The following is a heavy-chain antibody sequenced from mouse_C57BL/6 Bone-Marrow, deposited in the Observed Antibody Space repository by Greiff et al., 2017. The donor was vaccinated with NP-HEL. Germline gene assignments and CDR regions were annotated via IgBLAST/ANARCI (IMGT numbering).Heavy chain of an antibody. Sequence: QVQLQQPGAELVKPGASVKLSCKASGYTFTSYWMQWVQQRPGQGLEWIGEIDPSDSYTNYNQKFKGKATLTVDTSSSTDYMQLSSLTYEDSAVYYCARLRREFAYWGQGTLVTVSA. V-gene: IGHV1-50*01. J-gene: IGHJ3*01. CDR1: GYTFTSYW. D-gene: IGHD2-12*01. CDR3: ARLRREFAY. CDR2: IDPSDSYT.